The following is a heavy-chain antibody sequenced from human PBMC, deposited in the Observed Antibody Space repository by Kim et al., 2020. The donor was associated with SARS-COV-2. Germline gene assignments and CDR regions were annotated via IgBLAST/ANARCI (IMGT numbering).Heavy chain of an antibody. D-gene: IGHD3-3*02. CDR3: ARDDVLGPEYGNY. CDR1: GGSISSGSYY. CDR2: IYTSGST. V-gene: IGHV4-61*02. J-gene: IGHJ4*02. Sequence: SETLSLTCTVSGGSISSGSYYWSWIRQPAGKGLEWIGRIYTSGSTNYNPSLKSRVTISVDTSKNQFSLKLSSVTAADTAVYYCARDDVLGPEYGNYWGQGTLVTVSS.